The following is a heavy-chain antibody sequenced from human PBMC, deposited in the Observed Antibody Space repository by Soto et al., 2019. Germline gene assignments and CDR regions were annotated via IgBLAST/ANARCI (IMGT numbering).Heavy chain of an antibody. Sequence: SETLSLTCTVSGGSVSSGSYYWSWIRQPPGKGLEWIGYIYYSGSTNYNPSLKSRVTISVDTSKNQFSLKLSSVTAADTAVYYCARGDGSSWYVNWGQGTLVTVS. CDR3: ARGDGSSWYVN. J-gene: IGHJ4*02. D-gene: IGHD6-13*01. CDR2: IYYSGST. V-gene: IGHV4-61*01. CDR1: GGSVSSGSYY.